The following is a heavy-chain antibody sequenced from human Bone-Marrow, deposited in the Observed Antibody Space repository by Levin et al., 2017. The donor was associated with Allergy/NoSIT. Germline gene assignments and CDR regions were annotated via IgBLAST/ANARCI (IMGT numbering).Heavy chain of an antibody. D-gene: IGHD3-10*01. Sequence: SETLSLTCSVSGTSISSYHWSWIRQSPGKGLEWIGYISYSGNTNYNPSLESRATISEDPSKNQFSLKVSSVTAADTAIYYCARSLGRAINMDRGVVVTALSCYMDVWGRGTAVTVSS. CDR3: ARSLGRAINMDRGVVVTALSCYMDV. V-gene: IGHV4-59*01. CDR1: GTSISSYH. J-gene: IGHJ6*03. CDR2: ISYSGNT.